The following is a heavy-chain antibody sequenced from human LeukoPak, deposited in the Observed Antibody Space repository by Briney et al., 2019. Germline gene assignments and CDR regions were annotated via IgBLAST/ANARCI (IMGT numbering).Heavy chain of an antibody. Sequence: GASVKVSCTASGYTFTGYYMHWVRQAPGQGLEWMGWINPNSGGTNYAQKFQGRVTMTRDTSISTAYMELSRLRSDDTAVYYCARSSYSYAAYFNYWGQGTLVTVSS. CDR3: ARSSYSYAAYFNY. CDR2: INPNSGGT. D-gene: IGHD5-18*01. J-gene: IGHJ4*02. CDR1: GYTFTGYY. V-gene: IGHV1-2*02.